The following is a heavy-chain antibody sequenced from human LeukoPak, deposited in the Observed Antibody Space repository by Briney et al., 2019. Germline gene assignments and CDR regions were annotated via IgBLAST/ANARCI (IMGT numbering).Heavy chain of an antibody. CDR1: GYTFTSYG. V-gene: IGHV1-18*01. J-gene: IGHJ4*02. D-gene: IGHD2-8*01. CDR3: ARERGSLGYCTTGVCYSDY. CDR2: ISAYNGNT. Sequence: ASVKVSCKASGYTFTSYGISWLRQAPGQGLEWMGWISAYNGNTNYAQKLQDRVTMTTDTSTTTAYMELRSLRSDDTAVYYCARERGSLGYCTTGVCYSDYWGQGTLVTVSS.